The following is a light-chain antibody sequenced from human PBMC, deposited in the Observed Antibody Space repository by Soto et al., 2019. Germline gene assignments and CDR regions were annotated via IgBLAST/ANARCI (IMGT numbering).Light chain of an antibody. J-gene: IGKJ5*01. Sequence: EIVMTQSPATLSVSPGERATLSCRASQSVSSNLAWYQQKPGQAPRLLIYGASTRATGIPARFSGSGSGTEFTHTISSLQSEDFAVYYCQQYNNWPPMITFGQGTRLEIK. V-gene: IGKV3-15*01. CDR3: QQYNNWPPMIT. CDR1: QSVSSN. CDR2: GAS.